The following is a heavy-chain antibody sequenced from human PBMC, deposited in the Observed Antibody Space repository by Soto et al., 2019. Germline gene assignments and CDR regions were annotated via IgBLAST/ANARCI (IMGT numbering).Heavy chain of an antibody. D-gene: IGHD3-10*01. CDR1: GGSISSSNW. CDR2: IYHSGST. J-gene: IGHJ4*02. Sequence: SETLSLTCAVSGGSISSSNWWSWVRQPPGKGLEWIGEIYHSGSTNYNPSLKSRVTISVDKSKNQFSLKLSSVTAADTAVYYCARDDGDSLPKAPFDYWGQGTLVTVSS. V-gene: IGHV4-4*02. CDR3: ARDDGDSLPKAPFDY.